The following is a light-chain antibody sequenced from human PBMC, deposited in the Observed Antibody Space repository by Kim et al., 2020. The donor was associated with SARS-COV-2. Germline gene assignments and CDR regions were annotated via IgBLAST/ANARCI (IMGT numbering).Light chain of an antibody. CDR1: QGVNSR. V-gene: IGKV1D-16*01. Sequence: DIQMTQSPSSLSASVGDRVTITCRASQGVNSRLVWYQQKPEKAPKTLIYAASNLQSWVPSRFSGSGSGTDFTLTISSLQPEDSATYYCQQYQRYPITFGQGTRLEIK. CDR3: QQYQRYPIT. CDR2: AAS. J-gene: IGKJ5*01.